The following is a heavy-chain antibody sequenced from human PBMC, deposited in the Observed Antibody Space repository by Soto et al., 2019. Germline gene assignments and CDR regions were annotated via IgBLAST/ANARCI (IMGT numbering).Heavy chain of an antibody. CDR1: GFTFRTYW. CDR3: ARDGSTSWYSYDYHGMDG. CDR2: INQDGSEK. J-gene: IGHJ6*02. V-gene: IGHV3-7*03. Sequence: EVQLVESGGGLVQPGGSLRLSCGASGFTFRTYWLIWVRQVPGKGLEWVANINQDGSEKNYVDSVKGRFTISRDNAKDPLYLQMSSLRAEHAALYYCARDGSTSWYSYDYHGMDGWGQGTTVTVSS. D-gene: IGHD5-18*01.